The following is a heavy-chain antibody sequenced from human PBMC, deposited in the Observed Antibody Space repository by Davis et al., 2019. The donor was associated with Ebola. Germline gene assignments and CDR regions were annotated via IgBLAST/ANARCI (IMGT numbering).Heavy chain of an antibody. D-gene: IGHD1-26*01. V-gene: IGHV1-8*02. Sequence: ASVKVSCKTSGYTFSGYYIYWVRQAPRQGLEWMGRMNPNSGNTGYAQKFQGRVTMTRNTSINTAYMELSSLRSEDTAVYFCARDSSGVVGANDVDYWGQGSLVTVSS. CDR3: ARDSSGVVGANDVDY. J-gene: IGHJ4*02. CDR1: GYTFSGYY. CDR2: MNPNSGNT.